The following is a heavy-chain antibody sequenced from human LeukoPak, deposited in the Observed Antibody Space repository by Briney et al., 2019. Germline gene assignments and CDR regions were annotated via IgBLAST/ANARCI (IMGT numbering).Heavy chain of an antibody. J-gene: IGHJ4*02. D-gene: IGHD6-19*01. CDR1: GFIFSNYI. CDR2: INVDGSGA. CDR3: ARATRIYSSGWYYSFDY. Sequence: GGSLRLSCAASGFIFSNYIMNWVRQAPGKGLVWVSHINVDGSGATYADSVKGRFTISRDNAKNTLYLHMNSLRAEDTAVYYCARATRIYSSGWYYSFDYWGQGTLVTVSS. V-gene: IGHV3-74*01.